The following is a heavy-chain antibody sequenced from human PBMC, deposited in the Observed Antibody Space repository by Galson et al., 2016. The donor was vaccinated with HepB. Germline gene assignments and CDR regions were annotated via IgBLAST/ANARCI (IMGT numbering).Heavy chain of an antibody. CDR3: ARGPSATLPNWDFDH. CDR2: IYPGDSDP. D-gene: IGHD2-2*01. CDR1: GYSFTNYW. J-gene: IGHJ2*01. V-gene: IGHV5-51*03. Sequence: QSGAEVKKPGESLKISCKASGYSFTNYWIGWVRQMPGKGLEWMGIIYPGDSDPKYSASFQGQVTVSADKSIGTAYLQWSSLKASDTAMYYCARGPSATLPNWDFDHWGRGTLVTVSS.